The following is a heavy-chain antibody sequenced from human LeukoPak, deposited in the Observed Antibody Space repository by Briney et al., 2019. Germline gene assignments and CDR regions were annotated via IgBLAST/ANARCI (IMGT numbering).Heavy chain of an antibody. V-gene: IGHV3-23*01. CDR1: GFTFSSYA. Sequence: GGCLRLSCAASGFTFSSYAMNWVRQAPGKGLEWVSGMGGSGGSTYYAHSVKGRFTISRDNSKNQLYLKMNSLRVEDTAVYYCAKQYDFWTGPDYWGQGTLVTVSS. J-gene: IGHJ4*02. CDR3: AKQYDFWTGPDY. CDR2: MGGSGGST. D-gene: IGHD3-3*01.